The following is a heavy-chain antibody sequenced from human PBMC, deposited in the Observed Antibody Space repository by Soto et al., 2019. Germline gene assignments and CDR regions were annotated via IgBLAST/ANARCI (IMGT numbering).Heavy chain of an antibody. D-gene: IGHD3-3*01. V-gene: IGHV3-23*01. J-gene: IGHJ6*03. CDR2: ISGSGGST. Sequence: GESLKISCAASGFTFSSYAMSWVRQAPGKGLEWVSAISGSGGSTYYADSVKGRFNISRDNSKNTLYLQMNSLRAEDTAVYYCAKDPTIFGVVISAYYYMDVWGKGTTVTVSS. CDR1: GFTFSSYA. CDR3: AKDPTIFGVVISAYYYMDV.